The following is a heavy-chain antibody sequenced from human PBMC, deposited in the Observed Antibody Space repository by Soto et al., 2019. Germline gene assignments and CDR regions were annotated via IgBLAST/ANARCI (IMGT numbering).Heavy chain of an antibody. CDR3: TTPRGYSDYLGACWFDP. Sequence: EIHLVESGGGLVQPGGSLKLSCAASGFIFSDSAIHWVRQASGKGLEWVGRIRSKANSYTTAYAASVKGRFTISRDDSRNTAYLQMDSLKTEDTAVYYCTTPRGYSDYLGACWFDPWGQGTLVTVSS. CDR1: GFIFSDSA. V-gene: IGHV3-73*01. J-gene: IGHJ5*02. CDR2: IRSKANSYTT. D-gene: IGHD4-17*01.